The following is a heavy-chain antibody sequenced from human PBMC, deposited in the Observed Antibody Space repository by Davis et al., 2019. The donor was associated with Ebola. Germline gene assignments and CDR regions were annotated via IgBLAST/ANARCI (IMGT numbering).Heavy chain of an antibody. CDR2: IYHSGST. J-gene: IGHJ4*02. Sequence: PSETLSLTCTVSGDSISSSYWGWIRQPPGRGLEWIGNIYHSGSTHYNPSHKSRVSMSIDQSKNQFSLKLSSVTAADTAVYFCARDAYDFWTGYTHYHFDYWGQGTLVTVSS. CDR3: ARDAYDFWTGYTHYHFDY. V-gene: IGHV4-38-2*02. CDR1: GDSISSSY. D-gene: IGHD3-3*01.